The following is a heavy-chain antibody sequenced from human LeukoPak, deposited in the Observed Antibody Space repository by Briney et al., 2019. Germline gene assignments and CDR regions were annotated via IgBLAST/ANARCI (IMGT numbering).Heavy chain of an antibody. V-gene: IGHV1-2*02. Sequence: ASVKVSCKASGYTFTGYYMHWVRQAPGQGLEWMGWINPNSGGTNYAQKFQGRVTMTRDTSISTAYMELSRLRSEDTAVYYCARDTRDSSGYYSRWGQGTLVTVSS. CDR1: GYTFTGYY. J-gene: IGHJ4*02. CDR2: INPNSGGT. D-gene: IGHD3-22*01. CDR3: ARDTRDSSGYYSR.